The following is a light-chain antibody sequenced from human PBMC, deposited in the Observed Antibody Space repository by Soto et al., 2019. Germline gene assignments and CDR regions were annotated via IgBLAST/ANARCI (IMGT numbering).Light chain of an antibody. Sequence: EIVLTQSPATLSLSPGTGATLSCRASQIVTSSLAWYQQRPGQAPRLLIYDTFTRATGIPARFSAKGAGTDFTLTISSLEPEDSAVYYCQQYQDWPRTFGQGTKVEI. V-gene: IGKV3-11*01. CDR3: QQYQDWPRT. CDR1: QIVTSS. J-gene: IGKJ1*01. CDR2: DTF.